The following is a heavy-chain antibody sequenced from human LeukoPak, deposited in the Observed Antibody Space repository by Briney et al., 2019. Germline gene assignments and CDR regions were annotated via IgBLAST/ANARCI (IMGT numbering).Heavy chain of an antibody. CDR1: GGSISSYY. Sequence: PSETLSLTCTVSGGSISSYYWSWIRQPPGKGLEWIGYIYYSGSTNYNPSLKSRVTISVDTSKNQFSLKLNSVTAADTAVYYCARLGYSSSWYEDYYYYYGMDVWGQGTTVTVSS. CDR3: ARLGYSSSWYEDYYYYYGMDV. CDR2: IYYSGST. J-gene: IGHJ6*02. D-gene: IGHD6-13*01. V-gene: IGHV4-59*08.